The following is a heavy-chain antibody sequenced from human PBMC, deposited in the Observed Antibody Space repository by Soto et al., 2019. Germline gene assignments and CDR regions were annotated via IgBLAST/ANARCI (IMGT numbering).Heavy chain of an antibody. CDR2: ISSSSSTI. J-gene: IGHJ3*02. Sequence: GGSLRLSCAASGFTFSSYSMNWVRQAPGKGLEWVSYISSSSSTIYYADSVKGRFTISRDNAKNSLYLQMNSLRDEDTAVYYCAKSDYGYHEGHAFDIWGQGTMVTVSS. D-gene: IGHD4-17*01. CDR3: AKSDYGYHEGHAFDI. V-gene: IGHV3-48*02. CDR1: GFTFSSYS.